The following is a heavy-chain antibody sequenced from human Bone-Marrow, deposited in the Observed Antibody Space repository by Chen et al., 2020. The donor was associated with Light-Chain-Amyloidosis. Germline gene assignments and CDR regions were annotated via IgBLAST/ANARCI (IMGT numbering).Heavy chain of an antibody. CDR2: INPSSGDT. V-gene: IGHV1-2*02. CDR3: ARGPQQLLLDR. J-gene: IGHJ5*02. Sequence: QVQLTQSGAELRKPGSSVKVSCKASGYVFTGYYIHWVRQAPGQGLEWMGCINPSSGDTNYAQRFQGRVTLTRDTSITTGYMELNRLRSDDTAVYYCARGPQQLLLDRWGQGALVTVSS. D-gene: IGHD6-6*01. CDR1: GYVFTGYY.